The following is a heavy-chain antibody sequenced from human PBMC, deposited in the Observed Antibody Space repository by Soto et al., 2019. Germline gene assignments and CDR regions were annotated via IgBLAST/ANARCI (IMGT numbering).Heavy chain of an antibody. D-gene: IGHD1-26*01. J-gene: IGHJ4*02. V-gene: IGHV1-8*01. CDR3: VRGEWELSY. CDR1: GYTFTSYD. CDR2: MSPNSGNT. Sequence: QVQLVQSGAEVKEPGASVMISCKASGYTFTSYDINWVRQATGQGLEWMGWMSPNSGNTGYAQKFQGRVTMTRDTSITTAYMGLSSLRSEDTAVYYCVRGEWELSYWGQGTLLTVSS.